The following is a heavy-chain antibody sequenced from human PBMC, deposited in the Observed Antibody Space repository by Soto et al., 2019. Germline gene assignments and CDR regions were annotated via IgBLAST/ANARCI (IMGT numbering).Heavy chain of an antibody. D-gene: IGHD3-10*01. J-gene: IGHJ4*02. CDR1: GVSFSDYS. Sequence: EVQLVESGGGLVKPGGSLRLSCVVSGVSFSDYSMNWVRQAPGKRLEWVALISGSSSYIYYADSVKGQFTISRDNAKNSLFLQMDSLRAEDTAVYYCARSGDILQTFDSWGQGTLVTVSS. CDR3: ARSGDILQTFDS. V-gene: IGHV3-21*01. CDR2: ISGSSSYI.